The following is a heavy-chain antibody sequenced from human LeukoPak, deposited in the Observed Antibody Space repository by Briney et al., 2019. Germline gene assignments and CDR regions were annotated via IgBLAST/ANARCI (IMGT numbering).Heavy chain of an antibody. CDR1: GGALNWLY. CDR3: ARLLYCGGDCYSWGFDY. Sequence: SETPYPTRPISGGALNWLYWSWVRPPPREGLGGVGDIYYSGSTNYNPSLKSRVTISVDTSKNQFSLKLSSVTAADTAVYYCARLLYCGGDCYSWGFDYWGQGTLVTVSS. J-gene: IGHJ4*02. V-gene: IGHV4-59*08. CDR2: IYYSGST. D-gene: IGHD2-21*02.